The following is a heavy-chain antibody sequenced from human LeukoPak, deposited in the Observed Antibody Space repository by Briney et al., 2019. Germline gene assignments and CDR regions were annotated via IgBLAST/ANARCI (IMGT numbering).Heavy chain of an antibody. J-gene: IGHJ3*02. CDR1: GGTFSSYA. CDR2: IIPIFGTA. V-gene: IGHV1-69*06. Sequence: SVKDSCKASGGTFSSYAISWVRQAPGQGLEWMGGIIPIFGTANYAQKFQGRVTITADKSTSTAYMELSSLRSEDTPVYYCARERPSGGGAFDIWAKGQWSPSLQ. D-gene: IGHD5-12*01. CDR3: ARERPSGGGAFDI.